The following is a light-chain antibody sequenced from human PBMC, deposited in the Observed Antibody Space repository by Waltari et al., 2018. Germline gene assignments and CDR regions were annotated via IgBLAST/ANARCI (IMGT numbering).Light chain of an antibody. Sequence: QSALTQPASVSGSPGQSITISCPGTSSDVGTYNLVSWYHQHPGKGPKLMIYEVTKRPSGVSNRFSGSKSGNTASLTISGLQAEDEAEYYCCSYAGSKFYVFGTGTKVTVL. J-gene: IGLJ1*01. V-gene: IGLV2-23*02. CDR3: CSYAGSKFYV. CDR2: EVT. CDR1: SSDVGTYNL.